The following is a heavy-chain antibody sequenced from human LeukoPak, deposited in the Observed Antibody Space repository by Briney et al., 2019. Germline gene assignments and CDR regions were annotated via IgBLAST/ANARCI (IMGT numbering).Heavy chain of an antibody. CDR1: GYTFTGYY. CDR3: ARAPVGATDFDY. D-gene: IGHD1-26*01. V-gene: IGHV1-2*02. J-gene: IGHJ4*02. CDR2: INPNSGGT. Sequence: PRASVKVSCKASGYTFTGYYMHWVRQAPGQGLEWMGWINPNSGGTNYAQKFQGRVTMTRDTSISTAYMELSRLRSGDTAVYYCARAPVGATDFDYWGQGTLVTVSS.